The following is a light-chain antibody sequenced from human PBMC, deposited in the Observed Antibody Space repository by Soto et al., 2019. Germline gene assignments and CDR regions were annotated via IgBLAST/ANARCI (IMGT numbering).Light chain of an antibody. CDR1: QSITSY. V-gene: IGKV1-39*01. CDR3: QQSYSRPRT. Sequence: DIQMTQSPSSLSASVGDRVTITCRASQSITSYLNWYQQKPGKVPNLLIYSAFSLESGVPSRFSGSGSGTDYTLTISSLQPEDFATYFCQQSYSRPRTFGQGTKVEIK. CDR2: SAF. J-gene: IGKJ1*01.